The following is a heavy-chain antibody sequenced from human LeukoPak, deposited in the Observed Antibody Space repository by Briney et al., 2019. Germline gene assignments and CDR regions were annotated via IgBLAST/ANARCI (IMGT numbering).Heavy chain of an antibody. J-gene: IGHJ4*02. CDR3: ARERGEQWLATKYYFDY. V-gene: IGHV1-3*01. Sequence: ASVKVSCKASGYTFTSYAMHWVRQAPGQRLEWMGWINAGNGNTKYSQKFQGRVTITRDTSANTAYMELSSLRSEDTAVYYCARERGEQWLATKYYFDYWGQGTLVTVSS. CDR1: GYTFTSYA. D-gene: IGHD6-19*01. CDR2: INAGNGNT.